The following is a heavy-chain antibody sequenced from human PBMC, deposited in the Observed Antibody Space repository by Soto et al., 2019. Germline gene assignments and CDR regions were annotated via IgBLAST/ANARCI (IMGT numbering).Heavy chain of an antibody. CDR1: GGSISSSSYY. V-gene: IGHV4-39*01. CDR3: AGGDYYHSSGYYFYYYTIDV. J-gene: IGHJ6*02. D-gene: IGHD3-22*01. CDR2: VYYGGST. Sequence: SETLSLTCTVSGGSISSSSYYWGWIRQPPGKGLEWIGNVYYGGSTYYNPSLKSRVTISVETSKSQFSLKLSSVTAADTAVYYCAGGDYYHSSGYYFYYYTIDVWGQGTTVTVSS.